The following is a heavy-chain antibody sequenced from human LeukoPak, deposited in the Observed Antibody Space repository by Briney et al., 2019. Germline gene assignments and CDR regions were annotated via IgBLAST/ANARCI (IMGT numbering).Heavy chain of an antibody. Sequence: ASVKVSCKASGYTFTSYGISWVRQAPGQGLEWMGWISAYNGNTNYAQKFQGRVTMTRDTSISTAYMELSRLRSDDTAVYYCARDTYGDYEWWFDPWGQGTLVTVSS. CDR3: ARDTYGDYEWWFDP. J-gene: IGHJ5*02. D-gene: IGHD4-17*01. V-gene: IGHV1-18*01. CDR1: GYTFTSYG. CDR2: ISAYNGNT.